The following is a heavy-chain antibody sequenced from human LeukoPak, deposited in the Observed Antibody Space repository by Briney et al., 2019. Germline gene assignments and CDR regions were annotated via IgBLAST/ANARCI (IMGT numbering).Heavy chain of an antibody. V-gene: IGHV3-9*01. CDR2: ISWNSGSI. D-gene: IGHD6-19*01. Sequence: PGGSLRLSCAASGFTFDDYAMHWVRQAPGKGLEWVSGISWNSGSIGYADSVKGRFTISRDSAKNSLYLQMNSLRAEDTAVYYCAKGRQWLGYFDYWGQGTLVTVSS. CDR3: AKGRQWLGYFDY. J-gene: IGHJ4*02. CDR1: GFTFDDYA.